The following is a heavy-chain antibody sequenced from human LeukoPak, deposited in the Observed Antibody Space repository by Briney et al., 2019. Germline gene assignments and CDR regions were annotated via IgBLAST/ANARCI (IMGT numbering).Heavy chain of an antibody. V-gene: IGHV3-21*01. CDR3: ARDRVGATNLDY. CDR1: GFTFSSYS. D-gene: IGHD1-26*01. Sequence: GGSLRLSCAASGFTFSSYSMNWVRQAPGKGLEWVSSISSSSSYIYYADSVKGRFTISRDNAKNTLYLQMNSLRAEDTAVYYCARDRVGATNLDYWGQGTLVTVSS. CDR2: ISSSSSYI. J-gene: IGHJ4*02.